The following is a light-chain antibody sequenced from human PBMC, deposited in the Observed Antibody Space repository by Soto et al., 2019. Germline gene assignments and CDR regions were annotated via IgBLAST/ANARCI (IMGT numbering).Light chain of an antibody. CDR2: DAS. V-gene: IGKV3-11*01. J-gene: IGKJ4*01. CDR3: QQRSAWPLT. CDR1: QSVRTY. Sequence: EIVMTQSPATLSLSPGERATLSCRASQSVRTYLAWYQQKPGQAPRLLLFDASHRATGIPARFSGSGSGTDFTLTISNLEPEDFAVYYCQQRSAWPLTFGGGTKVEIK.